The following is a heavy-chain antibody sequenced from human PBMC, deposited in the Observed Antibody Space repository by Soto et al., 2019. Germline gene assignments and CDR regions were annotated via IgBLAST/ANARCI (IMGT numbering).Heavy chain of an antibody. Sequence: SETLSLTCTVSGGSISSGGYYWSWIRQHPGKGLEWIGYIYYSGSTYYNPSLKSRVTISVDTSKNQFSLKLSSVTAADTAVYYCARIRYRVPSIDYWGQGTLVTVSS. D-gene: IGHD4-4*01. CDR3: ARIRYRVPSIDY. J-gene: IGHJ4*02. CDR2: IYYSGST. CDR1: GGSISSGGYY. V-gene: IGHV4-31*03.